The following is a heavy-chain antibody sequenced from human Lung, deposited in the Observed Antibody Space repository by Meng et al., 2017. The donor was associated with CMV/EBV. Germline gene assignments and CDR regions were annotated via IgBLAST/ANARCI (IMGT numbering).Heavy chain of an antibody. V-gene: IGHV1-18*04. Sequence: KASGYRLDIYGMTWVRQAPGQGLEWVGWISAKNGDTKYAQKFQGRVTMTTDTSTKTVYMELRGLRSDDSAIYYCARAGAEGTTHFDFWGQGTLVTVSS. CDR2: ISAKNGDT. J-gene: IGHJ4*02. D-gene: IGHD4/OR15-4a*01. CDR1: GYRLDIYG. CDR3: ARAGAEGTTHFDF.